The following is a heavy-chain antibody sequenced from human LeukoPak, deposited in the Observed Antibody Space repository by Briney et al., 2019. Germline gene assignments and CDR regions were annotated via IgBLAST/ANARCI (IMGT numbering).Heavy chain of an antibody. V-gene: IGHV1-18*01. CDR3: ARDQMGVPFLNWFDP. Sequence: ASVKVSCKASGYTFTSYGISWVRQAPGQGLEWMGWISAYNGNTNYAQKLQGRVTMTTDTSTSTAYMELRSLRSDDTAVYYYARDQMGVPFLNWFDPWGQGTLVTVSS. D-gene: IGHD2/OR15-2a*01. CDR2: ISAYNGNT. J-gene: IGHJ5*02. CDR1: GYTFTSYG.